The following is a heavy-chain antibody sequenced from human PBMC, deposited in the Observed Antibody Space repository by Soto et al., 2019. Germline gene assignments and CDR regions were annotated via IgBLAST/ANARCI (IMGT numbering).Heavy chain of an antibody. J-gene: IGHJ6*02. CDR2: ISSTSYYI. Sequence: EVQLVESGGGLVKPGGTLRLSCAASGCTFTTSNMHWVRQAQGKGVEWVSYISSTSYYIHYADSVKGRFTISRDNAKNSLYLQVNSLRAEDTAMYYCARGNTNYGGGMDVWGQGTTVTVSS. D-gene: IGHD4-17*01. CDR1: GCTFTTSN. CDR3: ARGNTNYGGGMDV. V-gene: IGHV3-21*01.